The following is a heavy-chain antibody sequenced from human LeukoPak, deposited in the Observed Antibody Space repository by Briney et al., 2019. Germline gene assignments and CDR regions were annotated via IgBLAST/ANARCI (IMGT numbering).Heavy chain of an antibody. D-gene: IGHD5-12*01. Sequence: GASVKVSCTASGYTFTSYGICWVRQAPGQGLEWMGWISAFNGNTNYAQKLQGRVTMTTDTSTSTAYMALRSLRYADTAESYTARENGYSGYDYGWFDYWGQGTLVTVST. CDR1: GYTFTSYG. J-gene: IGHJ4*02. V-gene: IGHV1-18*01. CDR3: ARENGYSGYDYGWFDY. CDR2: ISAFNGNT.